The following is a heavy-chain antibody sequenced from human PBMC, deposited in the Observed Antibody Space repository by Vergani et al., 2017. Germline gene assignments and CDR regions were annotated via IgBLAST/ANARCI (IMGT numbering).Heavy chain of an antibody. CDR3: ARDGGEYDKDALDV. CDR1: GFSISSGYY. CDR2: IYHRGNT. V-gene: IGHV4-38-2*02. J-gene: IGHJ3*01. D-gene: IGHD2-21*01. Sequence: QVQLQESGPGLVKPSETLSLTCVVSGFSISSGYYWGWIRQPPGKGLEWIGNIYHRGNTYYNPSLRSRAIMSVDASKKQFSLKLTSVTAADTAVYYCARDGGEYDKDALDVWGQGTKVTVTS.